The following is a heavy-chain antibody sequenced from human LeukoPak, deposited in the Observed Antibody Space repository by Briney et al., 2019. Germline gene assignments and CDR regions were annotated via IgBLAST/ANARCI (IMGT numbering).Heavy chain of an antibody. V-gene: IGHV3-23*01. D-gene: IGHD1-26*01. CDR3: AKEVGATQYFQH. Sequence: GGSLRLSCAASGFTFSTYAMSWVRQAQGKGLGWVSVISDSGGSTSYADSVKDRFTISRDNSKNTLYLQMNSLRAEDTALYYCAKEVGATQYFQHWGQGTLVTVSS. CDR1: GFTFSTYA. CDR2: ISDSGGST. J-gene: IGHJ1*01.